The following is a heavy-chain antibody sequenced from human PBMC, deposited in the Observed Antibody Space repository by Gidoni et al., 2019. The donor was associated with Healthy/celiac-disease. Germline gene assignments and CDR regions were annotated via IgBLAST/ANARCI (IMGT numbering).Heavy chain of an antibody. CDR3: ARDTRVDTAMDLYYYGMDV. CDR2: ISSSSSYI. D-gene: IGHD5-18*01. Sequence: GKGLEWVSSISSSSSYIYYADSVKGRFTISRDNAKNSLYLQMNSLRAEDTAVYYCARDTRVDTAMDLYYYGMDVWGQGTKVTVSS. J-gene: IGHJ6*02. V-gene: IGHV3-21*01.